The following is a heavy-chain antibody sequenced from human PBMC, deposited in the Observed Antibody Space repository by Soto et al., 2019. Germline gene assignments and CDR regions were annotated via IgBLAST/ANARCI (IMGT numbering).Heavy chain of an antibody. CDR2: ITGSTGNI. V-gene: IGHV3-48*02. CDR3: ARDRDTTMAKSYYGLDV. Sequence: GGSLRLSCAASGFIFSNYNMCWVRQAPGKGLEWLSYITGSTGNIYYADSVKGRFTISRDNGENSLYLQLTSLRDDDTAVYYCARDRDTTMAKSYYGLDVWGQGTTVTAP. J-gene: IGHJ6*02. D-gene: IGHD5-18*01. CDR1: GFIFSNYN.